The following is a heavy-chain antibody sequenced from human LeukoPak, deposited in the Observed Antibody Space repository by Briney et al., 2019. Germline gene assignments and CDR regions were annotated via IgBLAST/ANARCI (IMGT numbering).Heavy chain of an antibody. V-gene: IGHV4-61*02. CDR1: GGSITSGSYY. CDR2: VYTSGST. J-gene: IGHJ4*02. Sequence: PSETLSLTCSVSGGSITSGSYYWSWIRQPAGKGLEWIGRVYTSGSTNYNPSLKSRVIISVDTSKNQFSLKLSSVTAADTAVYYCARHEDTAMVVSPFDYWGQGTLVTVSS. D-gene: IGHD5-18*01. CDR3: ARHEDTAMVVSPFDY.